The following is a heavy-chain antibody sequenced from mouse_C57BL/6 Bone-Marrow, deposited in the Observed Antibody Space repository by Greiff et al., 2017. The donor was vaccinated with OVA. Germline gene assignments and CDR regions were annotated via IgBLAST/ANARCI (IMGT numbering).Heavy chain of an antibody. D-gene: IGHD2-4*01. V-gene: IGHV1-18*01. CDR2: INPNNGGT. Sequence: VQLQQSGPELVKPGASVKIPCKASGYTFTDYNMDWVKQSHGKSLEWIGDINPNNGGTIYNQKFKGKATLTVDKSSSTAYMELRSLTSEDTAVYYGARGLRRFLYAMDYWGQGTSVTVSS. CDR1: GYTFTDYN. CDR3: ARGLRRFLYAMDY. J-gene: IGHJ4*01.